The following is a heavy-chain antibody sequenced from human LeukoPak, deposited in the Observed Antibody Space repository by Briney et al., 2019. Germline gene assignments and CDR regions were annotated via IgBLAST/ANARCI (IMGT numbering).Heavy chain of an antibody. Sequence: PGVSLRLSCAASGFNFNNYDMSWVRQAPEKGLEWVSTLRGSDATTFYADSVKGRFTISRDNSKNTLYLQMNSLTAEDTAVYYCAKDLGDFGGYYYGTFDFWGQGTLVTVSS. CDR2: LRGSDATT. CDR1: GFNFNNYD. CDR3: AKDLGDFGGYYYGTFDF. D-gene: IGHD3-22*01. J-gene: IGHJ4*02. V-gene: IGHV3-23*01.